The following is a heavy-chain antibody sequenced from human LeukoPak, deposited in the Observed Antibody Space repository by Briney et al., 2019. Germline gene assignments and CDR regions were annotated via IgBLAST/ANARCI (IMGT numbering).Heavy chain of an antibody. CDR3: ATWTYSHWFDY. V-gene: IGHV5-51*01. CDR2: THPIDSET. J-gene: IGHJ4*02. Sequence: GESLKISCKSSIYRFNNFWIGWVRQRPGKGLEWMGNTHPIDSETMYSPSFEGQVTISADKSITTAYLQWSSLRASDTAIYYCATWTYSHWFDYWGMGTLVTVSS. D-gene: IGHD1-7*01. CDR1: IYRFNNFW.